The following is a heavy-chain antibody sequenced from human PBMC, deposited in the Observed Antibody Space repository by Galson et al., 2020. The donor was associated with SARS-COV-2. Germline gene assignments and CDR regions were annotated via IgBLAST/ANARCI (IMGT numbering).Heavy chain of an antibody. Sequence: ASETLSLTCTVSGGSVNSGTHYWSWIRQAPGQGLEWIGFIHSSGSTNYNPSLKSRVTISVDTSKNQFSLKLRSVTAADMAIYSCAREYGAFPFYFDSWGQGTLVTVSS. D-gene: IGHD2-8*01. CDR3: AREYGAFPFYFDS. J-gene: IGHJ4*02. CDR2: IHSSGST. CDR1: GGSVNSGTHY. V-gene: IGHV4-61*01.